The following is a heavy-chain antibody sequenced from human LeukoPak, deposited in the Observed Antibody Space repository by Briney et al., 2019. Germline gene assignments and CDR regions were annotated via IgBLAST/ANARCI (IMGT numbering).Heavy chain of an antibody. CDR3: AKSVAYYYYYYMDV. CDR2: ISGSGGST. J-gene: IGHJ6*03. V-gene: IGHV3-23*01. CDR1: GFTFSSYA. Sequence: GGSLRLSCSASGFTFSSYAMSWVRQAPGKGLEWVSAISGSGGSTYYADSVKGRFTSSRDNSKTTLYLQMNSLRDEDTAVYYCAKSVAYYYYYYMDVWGNGTTVTVSS.